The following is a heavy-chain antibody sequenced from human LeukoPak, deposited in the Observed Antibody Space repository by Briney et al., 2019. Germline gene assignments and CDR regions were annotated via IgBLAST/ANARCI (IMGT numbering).Heavy chain of an antibody. CDR2: FDPEDGET. J-gene: IGHJ6*02. V-gene: IGHV1-24*01. Sequence: ASVKVSCKVSGYTLTELSMHWVRQAPGKGLEWMGGFDPEDGETVYAQKFQGRVTMTEDTSTDTAYMELSSLRSEDTAVYYCATPLYSSGWPDYYGMDVWGQGTTVTVSS. CDR1: GYTLTELS. CDR3: ATPLYSSGWPDYYGMDV. D-gene: IGHD6-19*01.